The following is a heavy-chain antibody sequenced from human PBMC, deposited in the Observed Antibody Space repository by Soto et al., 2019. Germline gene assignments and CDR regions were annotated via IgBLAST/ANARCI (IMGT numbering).Heavy chain of an antibody. Sequence: QVQLVQSGAEVKKPGASVKVSCKTSGYTFNEYYIHWMRQVPGQGPEWMGWINPNSGGTKFAKKFQGWITMTSDTSISTAYMELSRLRSDDTAGYYGARRLGGGGDYFYGMDVWGQGTAVTVSS. D-gene: IGHD3-10*01. J-gene: IGHJ6*02. V-gene: IGHV1-2*04. CDR3: ARRLGGGGDYFYGMDV. CDR1: GYTFNEYY. CDR2: INPNSGGT.